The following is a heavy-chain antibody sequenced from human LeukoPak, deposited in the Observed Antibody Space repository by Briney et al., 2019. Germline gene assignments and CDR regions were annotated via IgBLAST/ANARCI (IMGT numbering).Heavy chain of an antibody. V-gene: IGHV1-2*02. D-gene: IGHD6-13*01. J-gene: IGHJ4*02. CDR3: ARVPGNSCDF. CDR1: GYTLSDLY. CDR2: IRGDTGDS. Sequence: GASVKVSCKASGYTLSDLYMHWVRQAPGQGLEWMGWIRGDTGDSGAAQKFQGRVTMTRDTSTNTAYMELTGLRFDDTAMYYCARVPGNSCDFWGQGTLVTVSS.